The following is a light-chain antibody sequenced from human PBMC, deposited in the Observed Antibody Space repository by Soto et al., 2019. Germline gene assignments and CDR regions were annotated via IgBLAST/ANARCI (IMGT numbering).Light chain of an antibody. CDR1: QSISSGY. V-gene: IGKV3-15*01. J-gene: IGKJ1*01. Sequence: EIVLTQSPGTLSLSPGERATLSCRASQSISSGYLAWYQQKLGQAPRVLIYGASTRATGIPARFTGSGSGTEFILTITSLQSEDSAVYYCQEYNTWPWTFGQGTKVDIK. CDR2: GAS. CDR3: QEYNTWPWT.